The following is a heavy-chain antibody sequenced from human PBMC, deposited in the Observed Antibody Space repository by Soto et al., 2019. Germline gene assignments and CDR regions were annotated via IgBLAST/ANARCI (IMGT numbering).Heavy chain of an antibody. D-gene: IGHD3-16*01. CDR2: INTDGTNT. CDR1: GFTFSRYW. J-gene: IGHJ4*02. Sequence: EVQLVESGGGLVQPGGSLRLSCAVSGFTFSRYWMHWFRQDPGNGLVWVSSINTDGTNTEYADSVRGRFTVSRDNAKNTVYWQMISLRSEDPAVYYRARDLLWGQSVYWGQGTLVVVSS. CDR3: ARDLLWGQSVY. V-gene: IGHV3-74*03.